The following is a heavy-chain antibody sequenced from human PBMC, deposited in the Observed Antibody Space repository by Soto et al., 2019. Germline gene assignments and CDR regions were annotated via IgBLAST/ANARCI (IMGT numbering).Heavy chain of an antibody. V-gene: IGHV3-30-3*01. D-gene: IGHD5-12*01. J-gene: IGHJ4*02. CDR2: ISYDGSNK. CDR3: ARDMAIYFDY. Sequence: QVQLVESGGGVVQPGRSLRLSCAASGFTFSSYAMHWVRQAPGKGLEWVAVISYDGSNKYYADSVKGRFTISRDNSKNALYLQMNSPRAEDTAVYYFARDMAIYFDYWVQGTLVTVSS. CDR1: GFTFSSYA.